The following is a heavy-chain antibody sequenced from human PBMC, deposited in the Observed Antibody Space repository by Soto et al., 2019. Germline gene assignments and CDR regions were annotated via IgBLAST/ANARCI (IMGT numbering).Heavy chain of an antibody. CDR1: GGSISSYY. D-gene: IGHD2-8*01. J-gene: IGHJ6*03. Sequence: SETLSLTCTVSGGSISSYYWSWIRQPPGKGLEWIGYIYYSGSTNYNPSLKSRVTISGDTSKNQFSLKLSSVTAADTAVYYCARVGSYCTNGVCYYGHYYYYYMDVWGKGTTVTVSS. CDR2: IYYSGST. CDR3: ARVGSYCTNGVCYYGHYYYYYMDV. V-gene: IGHV4-59*01.